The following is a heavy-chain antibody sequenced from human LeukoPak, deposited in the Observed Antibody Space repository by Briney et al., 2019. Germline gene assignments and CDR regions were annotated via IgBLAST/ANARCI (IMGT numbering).Heavy chain of an antibody. V-gene: IGHV1-18*01. J-gene: IGHJ4*02. CDR1: GYTFTSYG. D-gene: IGHD3-22*01. CDR2: ISAYNGNT. Sequence: ASVKVSCKASGYTFTSYGTSWVRQAPGQGLEWMGWISAYNGNTNYAQKLQGRVTMTTDTSTSTAYMELRSLRSDDTAVYYCARASYYYDSSGYHSKDYWGQGTLVTVSS. CDR3: ARASYYYDSSGYHSKDY.